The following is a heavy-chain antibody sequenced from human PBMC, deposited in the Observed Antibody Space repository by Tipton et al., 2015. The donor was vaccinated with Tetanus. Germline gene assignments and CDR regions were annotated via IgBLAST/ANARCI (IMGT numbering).Heavy chain of an antibody. Sequence: TLSLTCTVSGGLITTGGYSWGWIRQPPGGQGLEWLGYIYQTDSTYYNPSDRSRLTLSLQRSKNQVSLKLISVTTADTAVYYCVRGRGLGAYSFGFEYWGQGALVTVSS. CDR3: VRGRGLGAYSFGFEY. V-gene: IGHV4-30-2*01. CDR1: GGLITTGGYS. J-gene: IGHJ4*02. D-gene: IGHD5-12*01. CDR2: IYQTDST.